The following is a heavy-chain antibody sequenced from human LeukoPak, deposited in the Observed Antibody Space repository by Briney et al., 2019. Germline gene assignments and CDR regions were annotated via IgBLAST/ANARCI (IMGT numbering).Heavy chain of an antibody. CDR1: GYTFTDYY. J-gene: IGHJ4*02. V-gene: IGHV1-2*02. Sequence: ASVKVSRKASGYTFTDYYMHWVRQAPGQGLEWMGWINPNSGGTNYAQKFQGRVTMTRDTSISTAYMELSRLRSDDTAVYYCARGYCSGGSCYGDFDYWGQGTLVTVSS. CDR3: ARGYCSGGSCYGDFDY. CDR2: INPNSGGT. D-gene: IGHD2-15*01.